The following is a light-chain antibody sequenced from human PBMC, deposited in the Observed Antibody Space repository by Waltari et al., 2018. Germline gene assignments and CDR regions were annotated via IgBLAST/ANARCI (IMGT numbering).Light chain of an antibody. CDR3: QHYGNSVT. Sequence: EIELTQSPGALFLSPGERATLSCRASQSLSNAQLAWYKQRPGQAPSLVIHGASHRASGIPERFSGSGSGTVFTLTITRLEPEDFAVYYCQHYGNSVTFGGGTKVEIK. J-gene: IGKJ4*01. CDR1: QSLSNAQ. CDR2: GAS. V-gene: IGKV3-20*01.